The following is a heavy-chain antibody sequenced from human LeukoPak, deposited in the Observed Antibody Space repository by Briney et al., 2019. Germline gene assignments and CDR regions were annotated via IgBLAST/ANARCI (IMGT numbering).Heavy chain of an antibody. V-gene: IGHV3-21*01. D-gene: IGHD3-16*01. Sequence: GGSLRLSCAASGFTFSSYSMNWVRQAPGEGLEWVSSISSSSSYIYYADSVKGRFTISRDNAKNSLYLQMNSLRAEDTAVYYCARYPYFTFGGGYYYYYMDVWGKGTTVTISS. CDR2: ISSSSSYI. J-gene: IGHJ6*03. CDR3: ARYPYFTFGGGYYYYYMDV. CDR1: GFTFSSYS.